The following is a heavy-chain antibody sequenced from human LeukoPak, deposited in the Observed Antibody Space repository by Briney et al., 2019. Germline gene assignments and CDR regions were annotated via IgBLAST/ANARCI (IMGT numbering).Heavy chain of an antibody. CDR3: ARQISDYYYYYIDV. J-gene: IGHJ6*03. V-gene: IGHV4-39*01. CDR1: GGSISSSHYY. CDR2: IYYSGTT. Sequence: PSETLSLTCTVSGGSISSSHYYWGWILQTPGKGLEWIGTIYYSGTTYYNPSLESRATISEDTSKNQFSLTLRSVTAADTAVYYCARQISDYYYYYIDVWGKGTTVTVSS. D-gene: IGHD3-10*01.